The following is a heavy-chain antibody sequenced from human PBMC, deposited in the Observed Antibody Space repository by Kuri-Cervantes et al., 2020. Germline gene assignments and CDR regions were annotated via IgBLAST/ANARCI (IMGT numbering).Heavy chain of an antibody. Sequence: SQTLSLTCAISGDSVSSNSAAWNWIRQSPSRGLEWLGRTYYRSKWYNDYAVSVKSRITINPDTSKNQFSLQLNSVTPEDTAVYYCARDFDRAAMPGYAFDIWGQGTMVTVSS. J-gene: IGHJ3*02. V-gene: IGHV6-1*01. CDR2: TYYRSKWYN. CDR3: ARDFDRAAMPGYAFDI. CDR1: GDSVSSNSAA. D-gene: IGHD2-2*01.